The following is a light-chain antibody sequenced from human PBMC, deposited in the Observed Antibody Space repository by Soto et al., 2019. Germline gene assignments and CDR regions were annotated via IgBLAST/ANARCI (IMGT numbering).Light chain of an antibody. Sequence: AIRRTQSPSSVSASPGDRVTVTCRARQGINTFLAWYKQRPGKAPEFLMHAASSLYIGVPSRFIGSGSGTNFTLTITGLQSDDFATYYCQQYYSYPRPFGQGNKVEI. CDR1: QGINTF. CDR2: AAS. CDR3: QQYYSYPRP. V-gene: IGKV1-8*01. J-gene: IGKJ1*01.